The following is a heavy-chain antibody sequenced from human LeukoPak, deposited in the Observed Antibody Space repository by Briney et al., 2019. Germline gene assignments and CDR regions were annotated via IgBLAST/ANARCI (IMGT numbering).Heavy chain of an antibody. D-gene: IGHD4/OR15-4a*01. CDR3: ATYGGSDY. Sequence: SETLSLTCAVYGGSFSGYYWSWIRQPPGKGLEWIGEINHSGSTNYNPSLKSRVTISVDTSKNQFSLKLSSVTAADTAVYYCATYGGSDYWGQGNLVTVSS. CDR1: GGSFSGYY. CDR2: INHSGST. V-gene: IGHV4-34*01. J-gene: IGHJ4*02.